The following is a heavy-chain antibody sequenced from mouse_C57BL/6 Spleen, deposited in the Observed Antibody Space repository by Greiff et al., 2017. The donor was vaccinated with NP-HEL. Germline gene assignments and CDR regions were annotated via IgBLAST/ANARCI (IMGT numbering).Heavy chain of an antibody. J-gene: IGHJ3*01. V-gene: IGHV1-82*01. CDR1: GYAFSSSW. CDR2: IYPGDGDT. Sequence: VQLQQSGPELVKPGASVKISCKASGYAFSSSWMNWVKQRPGKGLEWIGRIYPGDGDTNYNGKFKGKATLTADKSSSTAYMQLSSLTSEDSAVYFCARSYYYGSSWAWFAYWGQGTLVTVSA. D-gene: IGHD1-1*01. CDR3: ARSYYYGSSWAWFAY.